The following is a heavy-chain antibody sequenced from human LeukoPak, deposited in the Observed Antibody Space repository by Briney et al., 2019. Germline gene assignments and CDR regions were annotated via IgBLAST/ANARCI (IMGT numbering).Heavy chain of an antibody. CDR3: ARHLGSGSYMYYFDY. J-gene: IGHJ4*02. D-gene: IGHD3-10*01. V-gene: IGHV4-59*08. CDR1: XGSXSSXY. CDR2: IYYSGST. Sequence: SLXCTVSXGSXSSXYWSWIRQPPGXGLEXXGYIYYSGSTNYNPSLKSRVTISVDTSKNQFSLKLSSVTAADTAVYYCARHLGSGSYMYYFDYWGQGTLVTVSS.